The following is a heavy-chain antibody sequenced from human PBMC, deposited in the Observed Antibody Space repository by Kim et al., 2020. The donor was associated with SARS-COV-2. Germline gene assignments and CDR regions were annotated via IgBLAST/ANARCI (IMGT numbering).Heavy chain of an antibody. J-gene: IGHJ4*02. CDR3: VRGHGWVDY. CDR2: INPSDSST. CDR1: GYTFTNNW. V-gene: IGHV5-10-1*01. Sequence: GESLKISCKGSGYTFTNNWITWVRQMSGKGLEWMGRINPSDSSTIYSPSFQGHVTFSTDKSINTAYMQWSSLKASDTAMYYCVRGHGWVDYWGQGTLLTVSS.